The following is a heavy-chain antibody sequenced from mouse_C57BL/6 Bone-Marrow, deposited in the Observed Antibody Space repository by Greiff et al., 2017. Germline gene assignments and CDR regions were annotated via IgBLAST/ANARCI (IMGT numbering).Heavy chain of an antibody. CDR3: ARAPGADQASYSLDY. V-gene: IGHV3-6*01. CDR1: GYSITSGYY. D-gene: IGHD3-2*02. CDR2: ISYDGSN. J-gene: IGHJ2*01. Sequence: EVQLQQSGPGLVKPSQSLSLTCSVTGYSITSGYYWYWIRKFPGNKLEWMGYISYDGSNNYTPSLKNRISITRDTSTNQFFLQLSSVTTEDTALXCSARAPGADQASYSLDYWGQGTTVTVSS.